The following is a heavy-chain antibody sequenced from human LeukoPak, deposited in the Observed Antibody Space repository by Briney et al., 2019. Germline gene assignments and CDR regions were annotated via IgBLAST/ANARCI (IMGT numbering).Heavy chain of an antibody. Sequence: PGGSLRLSCAASGFSFSSYGMHWVRQAPGKGLEWVAVIPYDAKNEDYADSVKGRFTISRDNAKNSLYLQMNSLRAEDTAVYYCARLREIPVFGVVTKSTSYFDYWGQGTLVTVSS. D-gene: IGHD3-3*01. V-gene: IGHV3-30*03. J-gene: IGHJ4*02. CDR2: IPYDAKNE. CDR3: ARLREIPVFGVVTKSTSYFDY. CDR1: GFSFSSYG.